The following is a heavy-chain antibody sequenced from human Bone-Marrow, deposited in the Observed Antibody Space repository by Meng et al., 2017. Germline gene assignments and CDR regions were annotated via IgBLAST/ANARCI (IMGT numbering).Heavy chain of an antibody. V-gene: IGHV1-69*05. Sequence: SVKVSCKALGGLFSNYVIGWVRQAPGQGLEWMGGINAVFGTTNYAQKFQGRVTITTDESTSTVYMELTRLTSEDTAVYFCARKAGNCISTTCYSLDYWGQGTLVTVSS. CDR3: ARKAGNCISTTCYSLDY. D-gene: IGHD2-2*01. CDR2: INAVFGTT. J-gene: IGHJ4*02. CDR1: GGLFSNYV.